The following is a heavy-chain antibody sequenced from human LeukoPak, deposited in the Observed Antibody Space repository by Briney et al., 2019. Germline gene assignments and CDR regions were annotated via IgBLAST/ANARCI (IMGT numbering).Heavy chain of an antibody. V-gene: IGHV3-48*04. D-gene: IGHD2-15*01. CDR3: ARDTDCSGGSCYYPDHDY. Sequence: HPGGSLRLSCAASGFTFTSYNMIWARQAPGKGLEWVSYISSSGSTIYYADSVKGRFTISRDNAKNSLYLQMNSLRAEDTAVYYCARDTDCSGGSCYYPDHDYWGQGTLVTVSS. CDR2: ISSSGSTI. CDR1: GFTFTSYN. J-gene: IGHJ4*02.